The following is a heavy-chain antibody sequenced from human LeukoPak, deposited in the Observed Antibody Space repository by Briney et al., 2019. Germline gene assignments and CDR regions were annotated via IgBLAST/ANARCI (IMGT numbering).Heavy chain of an antibody. Sequence: GGSLRLSCAASGFTFSSYGMNWVRQAPGKGLEWVSYISSSGSTIYYADSVKGRFTISRDNSKSTLYLQMNSLRAEDTAVYYCARHVASITMVRGVIIISEYYYYYMDVWGEGTTVTISS. J-gene: IGHJ6*03. V-gene: IGHV3-48*01. CDR2: ISSSGSTI. CDR3: ARHVASITMVRGVIIISEYYYYYMDV. D-gene: IGHD3-10*01. CDR1: GFTFSSYG.